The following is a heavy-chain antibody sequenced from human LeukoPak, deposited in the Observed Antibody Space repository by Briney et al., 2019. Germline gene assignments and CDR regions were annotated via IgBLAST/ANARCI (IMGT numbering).Heavy chain of an antibody. CDR1: GYTFTSYG. Sequence: ASVKVSSKASGYTFTSYGISWVRQAPGQGLEWMGWISAYNGNTNYAQKLQGRVTMTTDTSTSTAYMELRSLRSDDTAVYYCAREDSYYDILTGYPFWGQGTLVTVSS. J-gene: IGHJ4*02. V-gene: IGHV1-18*01. CDR3: AREDSYYDILTGYPF. CDR2: ISAYNGNT. D-gene: IGHD3-9*01.